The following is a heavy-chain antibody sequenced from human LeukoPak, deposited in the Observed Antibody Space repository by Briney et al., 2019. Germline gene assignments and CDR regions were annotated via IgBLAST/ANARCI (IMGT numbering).Heavy chain of an antibody. CDR2: IYHSGST. V-gene: IGHV4-38-2*01. Sequence: SETLSLTCAVSGYSISSGYYWGWIRQPPGKGLEWIGSIYHSGSTYYNPSLKSRVTISVDTSKNQFSLKLSSVTAAGTAVYYCARHSTSSTTDAFDIWGQGTMVTVSS. J-gene: IGHJ3*02. D-gene: IGHD6-13*01. CDR1: GYSISSGYY. CDR3: ARHSTSSTTDAFDI.